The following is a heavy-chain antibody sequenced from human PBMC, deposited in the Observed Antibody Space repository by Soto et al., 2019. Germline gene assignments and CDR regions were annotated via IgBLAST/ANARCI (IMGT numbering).Heavy chain of an antibody. Sequence: QVQLLQSGNEVKEPGASVKVSCKASGYTFSSYDINWVRQVPGHGLEWMAWIAGYNGDTKYAQDFQGRVTVTTDTLTTTVYMELTSLKSDDTAVYYCTRQGGDYWGQGTLVTVSS. CDR3: TRQGGDY. CDR2: IAGYNGDT. V-gene: IGHV1-18*01. J-gene: IGHJ4*02. D-gene: IGHD2-15*01. CDR1: GYTFSSYD.